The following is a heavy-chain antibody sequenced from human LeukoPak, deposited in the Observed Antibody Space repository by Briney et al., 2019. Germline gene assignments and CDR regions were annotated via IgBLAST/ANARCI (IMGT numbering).Heavy chain of an antibody. Sequence: PGGSLRLSCAASGFTFSSYSMNWVRQAPGKGLEWVSSISSSSSSYIYYADSVKGRFTISRDNAKNSLYLQMNSLRAEDTAVYYCARDKTWIQLWSPGSYFDYWGQGTLVTVSS. V-gene: IGHV3-21*01. D-gene: IGHD5-18*01. CDR2: ISSSSSSYI. J-gene: IGHJ4*02. CDR1: GFTFSSYS. CDR3: ARDKTWIQLWSPGSYFDY.